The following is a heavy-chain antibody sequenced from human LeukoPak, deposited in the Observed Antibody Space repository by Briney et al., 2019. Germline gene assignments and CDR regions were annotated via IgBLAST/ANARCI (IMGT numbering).Heavy chain of an antibody. CDR3: ARRRYFDGSGYLE. V-gene: IGHV4-39*01. Sequence: SETLSLTCSVSGDSVSRSDSYWDWIRQPPGKGLEWIGTIYYSGRTYYSPSLRSRVTMSVDPSNNQFSLTLRSVTAADTALYYFARRRYFDGSGYLEWGQGTLLSVSS. D-gene: IGHD3-22*01. J-gene: IGHJ1*01. CDR1: GDSVSRSDSY. CDR2: IYYSGRT.